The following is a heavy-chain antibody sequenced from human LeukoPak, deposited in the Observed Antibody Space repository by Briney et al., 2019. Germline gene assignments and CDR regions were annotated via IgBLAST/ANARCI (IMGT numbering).Heavy chain of an antibody. V-gene: IGHV1-24*01. J-gene: IGHJ5*02. CDR1: GYTLTELS. CDR3: ATVHHDFWSPFDP. D-gene: IGHD3-3*01. CDR2: FDPEDGET. Sequence: ASVKVSCKVSGYTLTELSMHWVRQAPGKGLEWMGGFDPEDGETTYAQKFQGRVTVTEDTSTDTAYMELSSLRSEDTAVYYCATVHHDFWSPFDPWGQGTLVTVSS.